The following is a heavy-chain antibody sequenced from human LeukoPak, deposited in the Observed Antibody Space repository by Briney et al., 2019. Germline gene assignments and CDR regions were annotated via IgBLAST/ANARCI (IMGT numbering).Heavy chain of an antibody. Sequence: GGSLRLSCAASGFTFSSYAMSWVRQAPGKGLEWVSAISGSGGSTYYADSVKGRFTISRDNSKNTLYLQMNSLRAEDTAVYYCAKDLEAYISSSDWFDPWGQGTLVTVSS. CDR2: ISGSGGST. J-gene: IGHJ5*02. CDR1: GFTFSSYA. CDR3: AKDLEAYISSSDWFDP. V-gene: IGHV3-23*01. D-gene: IGHD6-13*01.